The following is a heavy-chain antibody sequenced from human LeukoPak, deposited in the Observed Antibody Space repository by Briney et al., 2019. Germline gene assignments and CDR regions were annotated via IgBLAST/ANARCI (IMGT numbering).Heavy chain of an antibody. J-gene: IGHJ4*02. V-gene: IGHV1-18*01. CDR1: GYTFTNYG. CDR3: ARAPDDYDFWSGPFDY. D-gene: IGHD3-3*01. CDR2: ISAYSGNT. Sequence: ASVKVTCKSSGYTFTNYGISWVRQAPAQGLEWMGWISAYSGNTNNAHNLQGRVTMTTDTSTSTAYMELRSLRSDDTAVYYCARAPDDYDFWSGPFDYWGRGTLVTVSS.